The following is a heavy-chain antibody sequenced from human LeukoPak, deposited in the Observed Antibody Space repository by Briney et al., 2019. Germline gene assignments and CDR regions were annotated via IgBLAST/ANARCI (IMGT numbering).Heavy chain of an antibody. CDR2: ISYDGSNK. CDR3: ARESPTVAGPPSSAPDY. V-gene: IGHV3-30*04. Sequence: GGSLRLSCAASGFTFSSYAMHWVRQAPGKGLEWVAVISYDGSNKYYADSVKGRFTISRDNSKNTLYLQMNGLRAEDTAVYYCARESPTVAGPPSSAPDYWGQGTLVTVSS. J-gene: IGHJ4*02. D-gene: IGHD6-19*01. CDR1: GFTFSSYA.